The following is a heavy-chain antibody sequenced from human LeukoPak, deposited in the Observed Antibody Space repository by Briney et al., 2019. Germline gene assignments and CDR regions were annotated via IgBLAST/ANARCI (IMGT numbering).Heavy chain of an antibody. CDR2: ISSSGTTI. CDR3: ARVGVVVAAIGNLWLDP. D-gene: IGHD2-15*01. V-gene: IGHV3-48*03. J-gene: IGHJ5*02. CDR1: GFTFSSYE. Sequence: PGGSLRLSCAASGFTFSSYEMNWVRQAPGKGLEWVSYISSSGTTIYYADSVKGRFTISRDNAKNSLYLQMNSLRAEDTAVYYCARVGVVVAAIGNLWLDPWGERTLVTVST.